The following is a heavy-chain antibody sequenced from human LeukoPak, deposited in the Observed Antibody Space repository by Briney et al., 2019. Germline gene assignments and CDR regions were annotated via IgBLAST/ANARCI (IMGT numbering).Heavy chain of an antibody. CDR1: GFTFSDYY. D-gene: IGHD3-10*01. CDR3: ASESYYYGSGSPIDY. CDR2: ISSSGSTI. Sequence: GGSLRLSCAASGFTFSDYYMSWIRQAPGKGLEWVPYISSSGSTIYYADSVKGRFTISRDNAKNSLYLQVNSLRAEDTAVYYCASESYYYGSGSPIDYWGQGTLVTVSS. V-gene: IGHV3-11*01. J-gene: IGHJ4*02.